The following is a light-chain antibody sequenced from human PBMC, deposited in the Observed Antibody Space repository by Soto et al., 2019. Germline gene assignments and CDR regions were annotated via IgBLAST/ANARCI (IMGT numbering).Light chain of an antibody. CDR3: FSFAGSSTDV. Sequence: QSALTQPASVSGSPGQSITISCTGTTSDVGSSNLVSWYQQHPGKVPKLIIYGVSNRPSGVSNRFSGSKSGNAASLTISGLRAEDEADYYCFSFAGSSTDVFGTGTKLTVL. J-gene: IGLJ1*01. CDR2: GVS. CDR1: TSDVGSSNL. V-gene: IGLV2-23*02.